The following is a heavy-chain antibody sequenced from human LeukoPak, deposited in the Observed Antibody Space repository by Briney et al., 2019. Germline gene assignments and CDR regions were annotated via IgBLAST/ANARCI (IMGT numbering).Heavy chain of an antibody. CDR1: GFTFSSYS. Sequence: PGGSLRLSCAASGFTFSSYSMNWVRQAPGKGLEWVSSISSSSSYIYYADSVEGRFTISRDNAKNSLYLQMNSLRAEDTAVYYCARDGTVTTGIFDYWGQGTLVTVSS. V-gene: IGHV3-21*01. J-gene: IGHJ4*02. D-gene: IGHD4-17*01. CDR2: ISSSSSYI. CDR3: ARDGTVTTGIFDY.